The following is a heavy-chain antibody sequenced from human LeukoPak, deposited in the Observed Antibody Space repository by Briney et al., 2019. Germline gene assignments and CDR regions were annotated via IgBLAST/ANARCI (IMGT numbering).Heavy chain of an antibody. CDR1: GYKFTNYW. CDR3: ARHSETYSYYFDY. V-gene: IGHV5-10-1*01. Sequence: GESLKISCKGFGYKFTNYWISWVRQVPGKGLEWMGRIDPTDSYTSDSLSFQGHVTMSVDKPISTAYLQWSSLKASDSAIYYCARHSETYSYYFDYWGQGTLVTVSS. J-gene: IGHJ4*02. CDR2: IDPTDSYT. D-gene: IGHD5-18*01.